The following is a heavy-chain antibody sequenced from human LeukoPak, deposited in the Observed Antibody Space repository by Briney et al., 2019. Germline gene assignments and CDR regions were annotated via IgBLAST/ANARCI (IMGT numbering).Heavy chain of an antibody. J-gene: IGHJ6*03. CDR2: IIPIFGTA. V-gene: IGHV1-69*05. D-gene: IGHD3-9*01. CDR3: ARVPDYDILIGACYYMDV. Sequence: SVKVSCKASGGTFSSYAISWVRQAPGQGLEWMGGIIPIFGTANYAQKFQGRVTITTDESTSTAYMELSSLRSEDTAVYYCARVPDYDILIGACYYMDVWGKGTTVTVSS. CDR1: GGTFSSYA.